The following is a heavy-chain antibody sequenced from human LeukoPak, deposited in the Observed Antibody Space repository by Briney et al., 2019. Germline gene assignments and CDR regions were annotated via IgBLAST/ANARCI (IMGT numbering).Heavy chain of an antibody. CDR3: AKETVMAPFPFDY. V-gene: IGHV3-23*01. J-gene: IGHJ4*02. CDR1: GFTFSSYA. D-gene: IGHD5-18*01. CDR2: MSGSGGST. Sequence: PGGSLRLSCAASGFTFSSYAMSWVRQVPGPGLEWVSTMSGSGGSTYYADSVKGRFTSSRDNSKNTLYLQMNSLRVEDTAVYYCAKETVMAPFPFDYWGQGTLVTVSS.